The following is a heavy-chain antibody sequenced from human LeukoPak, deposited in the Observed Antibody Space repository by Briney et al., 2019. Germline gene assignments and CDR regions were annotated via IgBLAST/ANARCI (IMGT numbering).Heavy chain of an antibody. Sequence: GGSLRLSCAASGFTFSSYWMHWVRQAPGKGLVWVSRINSDGSSTSYADSVKRRFTISRDNAKNTLYLQMNSLRAEDTAVYYCAREEDILTGYYLVWGQGTLVTVSS. D-gene: IGHD3-9*01. V-gene: IGHV3-74*01. CDR2: INSDGSST. CDR1: GFTFSSYW. J-gene: IGHJ4*02. CDR3: AREEDILTGYYLV.